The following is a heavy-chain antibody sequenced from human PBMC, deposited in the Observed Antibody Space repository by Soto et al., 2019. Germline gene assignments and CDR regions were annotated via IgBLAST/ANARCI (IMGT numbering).Heavy chain of an antibody. CDR2: ISAYNGDT. CDR1: GYTFTSYG. Sequence: ASVKVSCKASGYTFTSYGISWVRQAPGQGLEWMGWISAYNGDTNYAQKFQGKVTMTSDTSTSTAYMELRSLRSDDTAVYYCARDSLDIVATIRWFDPWG. J-gene: IGHJ5*02. V-gene: IGHV1-18*01. CDR3: ARDSLDIVATIRWFDP. D-gene: IGHD5-12*01.